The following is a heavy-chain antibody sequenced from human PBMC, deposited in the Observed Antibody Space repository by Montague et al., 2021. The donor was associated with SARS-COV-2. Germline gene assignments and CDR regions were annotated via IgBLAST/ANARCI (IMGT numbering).Heavy chain of an antibody. Sequence: LSLSLSASGFIFSSNAMSWVRQAPGKGLEWVSTIGGGGRRTYYADSVKGRFTISRDNSKNTLYLQMNSLRAEDTAVYYCAKVGGYSYGLSDYWGQGTLVTVSS. V-gene: IGHV3-23*01. CDR2: IGGGGRRT. J-gene: IGHJ4*02. CDR1: GFIFSSNA. D-gene: IGHD5-18*01. CDR3: AKVGGYSYGLSDY.